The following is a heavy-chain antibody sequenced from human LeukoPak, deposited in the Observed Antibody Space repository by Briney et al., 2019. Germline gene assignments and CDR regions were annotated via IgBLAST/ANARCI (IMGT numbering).Heavy chain of an antibody. CDR2: ISGSGNRA. Sequence: PGGSLRLSCAVSGLTFTTYAMSWVRQAPGKGLEWVSAISGSGNRAYYADSVKGRFTISRDNSKNTLYVQLNSLRAEDTAVYYCAKSAGDNSKWYNVEYFQDWGQGTLVTVSS. CDR1: GLTFTTYA. V-gene: IGHV3-23*01. D-gene: IGHD6-13*01. CDR3: AKSAGDNSKWYNVEYFQD. J-gene: IGHJ1*01.